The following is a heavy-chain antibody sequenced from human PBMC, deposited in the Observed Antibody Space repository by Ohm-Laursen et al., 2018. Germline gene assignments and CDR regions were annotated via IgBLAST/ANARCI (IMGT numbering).Heavy chain of an antibody. Sequence: GSLRLSCSASGFTFSNYWMTWVRQAPGKGLEWVAHIKKDVSATDYVDTVRGRFSISRDNAQNSLFLQMTSLRVEDTAVYYCARGTQNPNNIGWADYWGQGTLVTVSS. CDR2: IKKDVSAT. D-gene: IGHD6-19*01. V-gene: IGHV3-7*04. J-gene: IGHJ4*02. CDR3: ARGTQNPNNIGWADY. CDR1: GFTFSNYW.